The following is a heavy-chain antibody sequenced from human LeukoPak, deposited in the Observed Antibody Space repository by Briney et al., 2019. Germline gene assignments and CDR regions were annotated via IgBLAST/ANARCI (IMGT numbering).Heavy chain of an antibody. J-gene: IGHJ5*02. CDR1: GFIVSSNF. CDR2: LYSGGTT. D-gene: IGHD6-19*01. Sequence: GGSPRLSCAASGFIVSSNFMSWVRQAPGKGLEWISVLYSGGTTFYADSVMGRFTISRDNSRNTLYPQMNSLRAEDTAIYYCARSSRAVAGIFDNWGQGALVTVSS. CDR3: ARSSRAVAGIFDN. V-gene: IGHV3-53*01.